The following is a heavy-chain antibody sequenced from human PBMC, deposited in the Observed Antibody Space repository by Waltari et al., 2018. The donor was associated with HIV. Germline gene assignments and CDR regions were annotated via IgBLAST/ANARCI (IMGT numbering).Heavy chain of an antibody. Sequence: EVQLVESGGGLIQPRGSLRLSCAASGFSVSSNYMSWVRQAPGKGLEWDSVIYSGGRTYYADSVKGRFTISRYNSKNTLYLQMNSLRAEDTAVYYCARGFGCGGDCYYFDYWGQGTLVTVSS. CDR2: IYSGGRT. J-gene: IGHJ4*02. V-gene: IGHV3-53*01. D-gene: IGHD2-21*02. CDR1: GFSVSSNY. CDR3: ARGFGCGGDCYYFDY.